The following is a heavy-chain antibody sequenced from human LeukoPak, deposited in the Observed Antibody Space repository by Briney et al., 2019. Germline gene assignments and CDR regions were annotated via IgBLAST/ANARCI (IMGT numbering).Heavy chain of an antibody. D-gene: IGHD3-22*01. CDR3: ITEIVGVGMFNY. CDR1: GFSFNSFE. Sequence: GGGLRLSCAASGFSFNSFEMSWVRQAPGKGLEWVGRIKNKSDGGTTDYAAYVKGRFTISRDDKKNTLYLQMNSLKTEDTAVYYCITEIVGVGMFNYWGQGTLVTVSA. J-gene: IGHJ4*02. V-gene: IGHV3-15*01. CDR2: IKNKSDGGTT.